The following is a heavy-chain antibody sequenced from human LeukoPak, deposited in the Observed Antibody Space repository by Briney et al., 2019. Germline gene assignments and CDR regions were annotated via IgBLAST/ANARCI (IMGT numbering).Heavy chain of an antibody. CDR2: ISAYNGNT. CDR3: ARDNGNGWYNYYMDV. Sequence: ASVKVSCKASGYTFTSYGISWVRQAPGQGLEWMGWISAYNGNTNYAQKLQGRVTMTTDTSTSTAYMELRSLRSEDTAVYYCARDNGNGWYNYYMDVWGKGTTVTVSS. V-gene: IGHV1-18*01. CDR1: GYTFTSYG. D-gene: IGHD6-19*01. J-gene: IGHJ6*03.